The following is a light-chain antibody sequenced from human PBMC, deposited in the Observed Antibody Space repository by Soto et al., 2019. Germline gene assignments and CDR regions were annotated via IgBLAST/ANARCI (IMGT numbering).Light chain of an antibody. CDR1: SSDVGGYNY. Sequence: QSALTQPPSASGSPGQSVTISCTGTSSDVGGYNYVSWYQQHPGKAPKLIIYEVNKRPSGVPDRFSGSKSGNTASLTVSGLQEEDEEDYYCSSYAGSNPFVVGGGTKLTVL. J-gene: IGLJ3*02. V-gene: IGLV2-8*01. CDR2: EVN. CDR3: SSYAGSNPFV.